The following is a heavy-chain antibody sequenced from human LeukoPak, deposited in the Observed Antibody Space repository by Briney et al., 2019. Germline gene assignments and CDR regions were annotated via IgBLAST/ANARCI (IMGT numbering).Heavy chain of an antibody. CDR3: ARLLDYDSSGYPDTFDI. CDR2: IYYIGST. CDR1: RGSISPNY. J-gene: IGHJ3*02. V-gene: IGHV4-59*01. D-gene: IGHD3-22*01. Sequence: SETLSLTCTVSRGSISPNYWTWIRQPPGKGLEWIGYIYYIGSTNYNPSLKSRVTISLDTSRNQFSLRLSSVPAADTAVYYCARLLDYDSSGYPDTFDIWGQGTMVTVSS.